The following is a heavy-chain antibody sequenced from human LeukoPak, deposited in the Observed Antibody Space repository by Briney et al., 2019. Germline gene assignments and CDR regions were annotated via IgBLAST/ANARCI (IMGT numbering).Heavy chain of an antibody. CDR2: TYYSSNWYK. V-gene: IGHV6-1*01. CDR3: SRGWLQQGFDY. Sequence: SQTLSLTCAISGDSGSTNNAGWNWIRQSPSRGLEWLGRTYYSSNWYKDYAVSVISRITINPDTSKNQFSLQLNSVTPEDTAVYYCSRGWLQQGFDYWGQGTLVTVSS. J-gene: IGHJ4*02. CDR1: GDSGSTNNAG. D-gene: IGHD5-24*01.